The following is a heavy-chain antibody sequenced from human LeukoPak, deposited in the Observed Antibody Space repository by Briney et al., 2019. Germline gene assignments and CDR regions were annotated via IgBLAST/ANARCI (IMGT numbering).Heavy chain of an antibody. D-gene: IGHD3/OR15-3a*01. CDR3: SSGPTFDY. J-gene: IGHJ4*02. V-gene: IGHV3-7*05. CDR1: GFTLRRER. Sequence: GGSLGLSCAASGFTLRRERMSWLRQAPGKGLEWVANMNQDGSVRQYVDSVKGRFTISRDNAKNSPYLQMNSLRAEDTAVYFCSSGPTFDYWGQGTLVTVSS. CDR2: MNQDGSVR.